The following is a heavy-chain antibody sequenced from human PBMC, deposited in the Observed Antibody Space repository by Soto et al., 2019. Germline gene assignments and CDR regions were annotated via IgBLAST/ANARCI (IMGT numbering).Heavy chain of an antibody. V-gene: IGHV4-59*01. CDR2: IYYSGST. CDR3: ASSLFWYYDSSGEKDNAFDI. J-gene: IGHJ3*02. Sequence: ASETLSLTCTVSGGSISSYYWSWIRQPPGKGLEWIGYIYYSGSTNYNPSLKSRVTISVDTSKNQFSLKLSSVTAADTAVYYCASSLFWYYDSSGEKDNAFDIWGQGTMVTVSS. CDR1: GGSISSYY. D-gene: IGHD3-22*01.